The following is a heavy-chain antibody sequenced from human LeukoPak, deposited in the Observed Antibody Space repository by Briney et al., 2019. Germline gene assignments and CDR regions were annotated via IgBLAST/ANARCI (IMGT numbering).Heavy chain of an antibody. CDR3: ARGLVFDYYYYYMDV. CDR2: IFPIFGTA. J-gene: IGHJ6*03. V-gene: IGHV1-69*05. CDR1: GGTFSSYA. D-gene: IGHD6-19*01. Sequence: SVKVSCKASGGTFSSYAISWVRQAPGQGLEWMGGIFPIFGTANYAQKFQGRVTITTDESTRTAYMELSSLRSEDTAVYYCARGLVFDYYYYYMDVWGKGTTVTVSS.